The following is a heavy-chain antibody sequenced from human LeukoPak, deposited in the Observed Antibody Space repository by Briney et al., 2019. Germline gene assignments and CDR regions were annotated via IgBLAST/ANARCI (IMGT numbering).Heavy chain of an antibody. CDR2: IYPGDSDT. D-gene: IGHD5-18*01. CDR3: ARLRVGSGYSYGYPYYFDY. Sequence: GESLKISCKGSGYSFTSYWIGWVRQMPGKGLEWMGIIYPGDSDTRYSPSFQGRVTISADKSISTAYLQWSSLKASDTAMYYCARLRVGSGYSYGYPYYFDYWGQGTLVTVSS. J-gene: IGHJ4*02. V-gene: IGHV5-51*01. CDR1: GYSFTSYW.